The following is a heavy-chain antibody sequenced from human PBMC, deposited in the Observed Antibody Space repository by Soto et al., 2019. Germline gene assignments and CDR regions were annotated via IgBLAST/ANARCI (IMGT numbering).Heavy chain of an antibody. V-gene: IGHV4-39*07. CDR2: IYYSGST. Sequence: PSETLSLTCTVSGGSISSSSYYWGWIRQPPGKGLEWIGSIYYSGSTYYNPSLESRVTISVDTSKNQFSLKLSAVTAADTAVYYCATRPPGGPYRGVFDYWSQGTLVTVSS. J-gene: IGHJ4*02. CDR1: GGSISSSSYY. CDR3: ATRPPGGPYRGVFDY. D-gene: IGHD3-10*01.